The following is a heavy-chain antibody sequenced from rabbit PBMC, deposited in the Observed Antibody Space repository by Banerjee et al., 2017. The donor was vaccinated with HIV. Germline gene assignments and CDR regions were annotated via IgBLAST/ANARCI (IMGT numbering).Heavy chain of an antibody. CDR2: IYGPSGGNN. J-gene: IGHJ4*01. V-gene: IGHV1S40*01. Sequence: QPLVESSGGLVDPAAALLLPSSASCVFFISSYYMCWVRQAPGEGLELIACIYGPSGGNNYCATWARGRFSISTTTSSPVTLQMTSLTAADTATDFCARGDYDANCFNLWGPGTLVTVS. CDR1: CVFFISSYY. CDR3: ARGDYDANCFNL. D-gene: IGHD1-1*01.